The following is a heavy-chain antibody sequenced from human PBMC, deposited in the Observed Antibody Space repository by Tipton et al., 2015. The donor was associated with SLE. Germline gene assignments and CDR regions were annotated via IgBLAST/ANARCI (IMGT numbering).Heavy chain of an antibody. J-gene: IGHJ4*02. V-gene: IGHV3-23*03. D-gene: IGHD6-6*01. CDR2: VYGGSGDT. CDR1: GFSFNTYA. Sequence: SLRLSCTASGFSFNTYAMSWVRQAPGRGLEWVSSVYGGSGDTLYADSMKGRFTTSRDNSRNTLHLQMISLKVGDTAIYYCAKQEYSRSSDYFDYWGQGALVTVSS. CDR3: AKQEYSRSSDYFDY.